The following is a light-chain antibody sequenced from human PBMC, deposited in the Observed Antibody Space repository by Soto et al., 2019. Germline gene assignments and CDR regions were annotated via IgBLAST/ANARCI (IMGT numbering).Light chain of an antibody. CDR2: DVS. Sequence: QSVLTQPRSVSGSPGQSVTISCTGTSSDVGPYNYVSWFQQHPGKAPTLMIYDVSKRPSGVPDRFSGSKSGNTASLTISGLQAEDEAEYYCFSYAGSYSLFGTGTKVTVL. CDR3: FSYAGSYSL. J-gene: IGLJ1*01. CDR1: SSDVGPYNY. V-gene: IGLV2-11*01.